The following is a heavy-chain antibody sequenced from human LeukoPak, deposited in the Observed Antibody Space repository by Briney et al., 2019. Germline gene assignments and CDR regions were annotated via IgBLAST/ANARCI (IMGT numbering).Heavy chain of an antibody. CDR1: GGSVSSSSYY. CDR3: ARHQSYGSGTYYAPFDN. CDR2: IYCRGST. J-gene: IGHJ4*02. D-gene: IGHD3-10*01. V-gene: IGHV4-39*01. Sequence: PSETLSLTCTVSGGSVSSSSYYWGWIRQPPMKGLEWIGSIYCRGSTEYNLSLKRRVTISVDTSRNQFSLKLSSVTAADTAVYYCARHQSYGSGTYYAPFDNWGQGILVTVTS.